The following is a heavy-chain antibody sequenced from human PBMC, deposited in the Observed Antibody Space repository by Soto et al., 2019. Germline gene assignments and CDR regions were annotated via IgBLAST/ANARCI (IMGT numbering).Heavy chain of an antibody. CDR1: GGTFSSYA. CDR2: IIPIFGTA. D-gene: IGHD2-15*01. J-gene: IGHJ5*02. Sequence: QVQLVQSGAEVKKPGSSVKVSCKASGGTFSSYAISWVRQAPGQGLEWMGGIIPIFGTANYAQKFQGRVTITADESTSKAYMERSSLRSEDTAVYYCARAPNGGNTLNWFDPWGQGTLVTVSS. V-gene: IGHV1-69*01. CDR3: ARAPNGGNTLNWFDP.